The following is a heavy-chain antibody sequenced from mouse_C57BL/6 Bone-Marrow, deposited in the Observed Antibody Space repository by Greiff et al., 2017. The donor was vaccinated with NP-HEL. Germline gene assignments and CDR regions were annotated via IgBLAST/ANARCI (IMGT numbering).Heavy chain of an antibody. Sequence: EVQGVESGGGLVKPGGSLKLSCAASGFTFSSYAMSWVRQTPEKRLEWVATISDGGSYTYYPDNVKGRFTISRDNAKNNLYLQMSHLKSEDTAMYYCARELPSGDYWGQGTSVTVSS. J-gene: IGHJ4*01. CDR2: ISDGGSYT. CDR3: ARELPSGDY. D-gene: IGHD5-5*01. CDR1: GFTFSSYA. V-gene: IGHV5-4*01.